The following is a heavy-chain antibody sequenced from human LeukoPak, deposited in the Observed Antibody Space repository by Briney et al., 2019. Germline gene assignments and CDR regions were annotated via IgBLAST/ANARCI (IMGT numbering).Heavy chain of an antibody. CDR3: ARAGSGTWDDP. CDR1: GYSFTSYG. V-gene: IGHV1-18*01. Sequence: ASVKVSCKASGYSFTSYGISWLRQAPGQGLEWMGWTNAFNGDTYHAQKFQGRVTIIADRSTSTAYMELRSLRSDDTAVYYCARAGSGTWDDPWGQGTLVTVSS. D-gene: IGHD3-10*01. CDR2: TNAFNGDT. J-gene: IGHJ5*02.